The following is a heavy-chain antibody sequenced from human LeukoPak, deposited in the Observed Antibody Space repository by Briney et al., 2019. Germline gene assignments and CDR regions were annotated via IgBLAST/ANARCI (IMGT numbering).Heavy chain of an antibody. J-gene: IGHJ6*03. CDR1: GFTFSSHA. CDR3: AKGGSTSRVTTSRVVFGYYYYMDV. CDR2: LSGSGGST. Sequence: GGSLRLSCAASGFTFSSHAMSWVRQDPGKGLEWVSSLSGSGGSTYHADSVKGRFSISRDNSKNTLYLQLNSLRAEDTAVYYCAKGGSTSRVTTSRVVFGYYYYMDVWGKGTPVTVSS. D-gene: IGHD4-17*01. V-gene: IGHV3-23*01.